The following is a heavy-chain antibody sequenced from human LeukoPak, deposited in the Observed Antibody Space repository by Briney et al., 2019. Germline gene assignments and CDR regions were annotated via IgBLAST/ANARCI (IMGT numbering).Heavy chain of an antibody. CDR3: ARLRGPTITIFGVVPRWFDP. J-gene: IGHJ5*02. Sequence: ASVKVSCKASGYTFTSYGISWVRQAPGQGLEWMGWISAYNGNTNYAQKLQGRVTMTTDTSTSTAYMELSSLRSEDTAVYYCARLRGPTITIFGVVPRWFDPWGQGTLVTVSS. CDR1: GYTFTSYG. CDR2: ISAYNGNT. D-gene: IGHD3-3*01. V-gene: IGHV1-18*01.